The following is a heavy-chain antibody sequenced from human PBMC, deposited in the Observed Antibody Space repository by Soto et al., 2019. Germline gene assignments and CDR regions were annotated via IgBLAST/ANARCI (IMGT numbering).Heavy chain of an antibody. CDR3: ARDSIDRIAAAALGWFAP. J-gene: IGHJ5*02. CDR2: IIPIFGTA. V-gene: IGHV1-69*01. Sequence: QVQLVQSGAEVKKPGSSVKVSCKASGGTFSSYAISWVRQAPGQGLEWMGGIIPIFGTANYAQKFQGRVTITADESTRTAYRELSSLRSEDTAVYYCARDSIDRIAAAALGWFAPWGQGTLVTVSS. CDR1: GGTFSSYA. D-gene: IGHD6-13*01.